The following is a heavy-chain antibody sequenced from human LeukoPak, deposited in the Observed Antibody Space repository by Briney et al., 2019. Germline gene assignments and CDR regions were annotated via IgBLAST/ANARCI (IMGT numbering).Heavy chain of an antibody. Sequence: ASVKASCKASGYTFTSYGISWVRQAPGQGLEWMGWISAYNGNTNYAQKLQGRVTMTTDTSTSTAYMELRSLRSDDTAVYYCARDLYCSSTSCYGEFDYWGQGTLVTVSS. D-gene: IGHD2-2*01. V-gene: IGHV1-18*01. J-gene: IGHJ4*02. CDR2: ISAYNGNT. CDR1: GYTFTSYG. CDR3: ARDLYCSSTSCYGEFDY.